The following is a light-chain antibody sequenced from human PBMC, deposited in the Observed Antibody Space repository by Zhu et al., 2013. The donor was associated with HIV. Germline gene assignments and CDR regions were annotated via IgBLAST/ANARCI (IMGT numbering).Light chain of an antibody. CDR3: QQYNAWPFS. Sequence: EIVMTQSPATLSVSPGERATLSCRASQSVINDLAWYQQKPGQAPRLLIYGASTRATGIPARFSGSGSGTEFTLTISSLQSEDFAVYYCQQYNAWPFSFGQGTKLEAK. CDR2: GAS. J-gene: IGKJ2*03. CDR1: QSVIND. V-gene: IGKV3-15*01.